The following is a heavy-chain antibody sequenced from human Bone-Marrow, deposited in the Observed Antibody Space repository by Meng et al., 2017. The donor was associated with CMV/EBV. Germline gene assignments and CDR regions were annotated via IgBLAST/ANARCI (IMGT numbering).Heavy chain of an antibody. Sequence: GGFLRLSCAAPGFTFSTSWMHWVGKAPGKGLMWVSRIKSDGSTTNYAAVVEDRFTNSRNKAKNPVYLQMNSRRAEDRGVYYCGREPMGAAYYWGQGTRVTGFS. J-gene: IGHJ4*01. CDR3: GREPMGAAYY. CDR1: GFTFSTSW. D-gene: IGHD2-15*01. V-gene: IGHV3-74*01. CDR2: IKSDGSTT.